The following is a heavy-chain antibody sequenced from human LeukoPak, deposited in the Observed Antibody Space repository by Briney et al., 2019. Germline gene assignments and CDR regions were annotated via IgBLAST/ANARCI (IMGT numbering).Heavy chain of an antibody. CDR3: ARVKSYYFDY. CDR2: IYYSGST. CDR1: GGSFSGYY. Sequence: SSETLSLTCAVYGGSFSGYYWSWIRQPPGKGLEWIGYIYYSGSTYYNPSLKSRVTISVDTSKNQFSLKLSSVTAADTAVYYCARVKSYYFDYWGQGTLVTVSS. J-gene: IGHJ4*02. V-gene: IGHV4-30-4*08. D-gene: IGHD4-23*01.